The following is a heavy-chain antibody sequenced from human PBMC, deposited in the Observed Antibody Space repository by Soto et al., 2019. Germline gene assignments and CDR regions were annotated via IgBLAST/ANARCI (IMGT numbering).Heavy chain of an antibody. Sequence: GASVKVSCKASGYTFTSYYIHWVRQAPGRGLEWMGIINPSGGFTNYAQKFQGRVNMIRDMSTSTVYMDLSSLRSDDTAVYYCARGGVRGIVINYYYHGMDVWGQGTTVTVSS. V-gene: IGHV1-46*01. CDR1: GYTFTSYY. CDR3: ARGGVRGIVINYYYHGMDV. D-gene: IGHD3-10*01. CDR2: INPSGGFT. J-gene: IGHJ6*02.